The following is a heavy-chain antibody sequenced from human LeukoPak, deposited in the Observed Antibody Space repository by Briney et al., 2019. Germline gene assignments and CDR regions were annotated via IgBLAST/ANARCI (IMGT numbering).Heavy chain of an antibody. D-gene: IGHD4-17*01. CDR1: GGSIRSYY. CDR2: IYTSGST. Sequence: SETLSLTCTVSGGSIRSYYWSWIRQPAGKGLEWIGRIYTSGSTNYNPSLKSRATMSVDTSKNQFSLNLSSVTAADTAVYYCARHPETTVKTGYFDYWGQGTLVTVSS. CDR3: ARHPETTVKTGYFDY. V-gene: IGHV4-4*07. J-gene: IGHJ4*02.